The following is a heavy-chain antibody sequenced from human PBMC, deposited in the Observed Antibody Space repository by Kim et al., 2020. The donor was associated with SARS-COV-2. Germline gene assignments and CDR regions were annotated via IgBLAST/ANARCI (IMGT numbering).Heavy chain of an antibody. CDR2: ISGSGGST. Sequence: GGSLRLSCAASGFTFSSYAMSWVRQAPGKGLEWVSAISGSGGSTYYADSVKGRFTISRDNSKNTLYLQMNSLRAEDTAVYYCAKTADWGFLVSYYGMDVWGQGTTVTVSS. D-gene: IGHD3-3*01. CDR1: GFTFSSYA. J-gene: IGHJ6*02. CDR3: AKTADWGFLVSYYGMDV. V-gene: IGHV3-23*01.